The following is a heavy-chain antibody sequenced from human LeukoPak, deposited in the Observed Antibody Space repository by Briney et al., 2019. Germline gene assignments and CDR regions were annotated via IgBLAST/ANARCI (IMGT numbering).Heavy chain of an antibody. J-gene: IGHJ5*02. D-gene: IGHD3-22*01. Sequence: SQTLSLTCTVSGGSISSGGYYWSWIRQPPGKGLEWIGYIYHSGSTYYNPSLKSRVTISVDRSKNQFSLKLSSVTAAGTAVYYCARRVVVKGYWFDPWGQGTLVTVSS. CDR2: IYHSGST. CDR3: ARRVVVKGYWFDP. V-gene: IGHV4-30-2*01. CDR1: GGSISSGGYY.